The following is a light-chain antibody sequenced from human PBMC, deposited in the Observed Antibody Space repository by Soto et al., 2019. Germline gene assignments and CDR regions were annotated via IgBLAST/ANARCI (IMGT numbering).Light chain of an antibody. V-gene: IGKV1-39*01. CDR1: QSISSF. CDR2: AAS. CDR3: QQSYSTPQT. J-gene: IGKJ1*01. Sequence: DIPMTQSPSSLSASVGDRDTITCRASQSISSFLNWYQQKPGKAPKLLIYAASSLQGGVPSRFSGSGSGTDFTLTISSLHPDDFATYYCQQSYSTPQTFSQETTVQIK.